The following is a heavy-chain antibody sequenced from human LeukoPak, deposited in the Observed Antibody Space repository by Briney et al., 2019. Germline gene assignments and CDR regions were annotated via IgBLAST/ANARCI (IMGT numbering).Heavy chain of an antibody. Sequence: SETLSLTCIVSGGSIGTYYWSWLRQSPGKGLEWIGYIYVTGSTRYNPYLQSRVTISVDTSRNQSFLKMSSVTAADTAVYYYARHIGGGIEDMDVWGTGTKVTVSS. CDR3: ARHIGGGIEDMDV. CDR2: IYVTGST. V-gene: IGHV4-59*08. D-gene: IGHD3-16*02. J-gene: IGHJ6*03. CDR1: GGSIGTYY.